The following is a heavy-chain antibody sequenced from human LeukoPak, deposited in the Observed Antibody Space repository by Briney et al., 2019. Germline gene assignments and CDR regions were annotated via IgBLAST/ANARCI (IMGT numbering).Heavy chain of an antibody. CDR1: GFTFSNYA. CDR3: AIDPPTMMIDY. CDR2: ISGSGGST. J-gene: IGHJ4*02. D-gene: IGHD3-22*01. Sequence: GGSLRLSCAASGFTFSNYAMSWARQAPGKGLEWVSAISGSGGSTHYADSVKGRFTISRDNSKNTLYLQMNSLRAEDTAVYYCAIDPPTMMIDYWGQGTLVSVSS. V-gene: IGHV3-23*01.